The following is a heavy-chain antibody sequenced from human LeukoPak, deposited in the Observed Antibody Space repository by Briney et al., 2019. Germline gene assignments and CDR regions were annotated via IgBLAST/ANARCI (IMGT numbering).Heavy chain of an antibody. CDR3: ALGGGRTSYLDY. CDR2: INHSGST. V-gene: IGHV4-34*01. Sequence: SETLSLTCAVYGGSFSGYYWSWIRQPPGKGLEWIGEINHSGSTNYNPSLKSRVTISVDTSKNQFSLNLRSVTAADTAVYYCALGGGRTSYLDYWGQGTLVTVSS. J-gene: IGHJ4*02. CDR1: GGSFSGYY. D-gene: IGHD7-27*01.